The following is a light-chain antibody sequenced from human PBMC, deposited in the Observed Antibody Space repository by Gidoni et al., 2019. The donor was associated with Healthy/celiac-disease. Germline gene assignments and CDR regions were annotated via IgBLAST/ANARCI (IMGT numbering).Light chain of an antibody. CDR2: DAS. J-gene: IGKJ4*01. V-gene: IGKV1-5*01. CDR3: QQYNSPSLT. CDR1: QSISSW. Sequence: DIQMTQSPSTLSASVGDRVTITCRASQSISSWLAWYQQKPGKAPKLLIYDASSLESGVPSRFSGSGSGTEFTLTISSLQPDDFATYYCQQYNSPSLTFXGXTKVEIK.